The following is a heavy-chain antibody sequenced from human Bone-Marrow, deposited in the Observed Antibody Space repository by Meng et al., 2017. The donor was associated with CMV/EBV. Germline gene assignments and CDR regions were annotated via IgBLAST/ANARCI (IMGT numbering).Heavy chain of an antibody. CDR3: ARSRPRHCSSTRCKRGGDV. CDR1: GGSFSGYY. V-gene: IGHV4-34*01. D-gene: IGHD2-2*01. Sequence: SETLSLTCAVYGGSFSGYYWSWIRQPPGKGLEWIGEINHSGSTNYNPSLKSRVTISVDTSKNQFSLKLSSVTAADTAVYYCARSRPRHCSSTRCKRGGDVWGQGTTVTVSS. CDR2: INHSGST. J-gene: IGHJ6*02.